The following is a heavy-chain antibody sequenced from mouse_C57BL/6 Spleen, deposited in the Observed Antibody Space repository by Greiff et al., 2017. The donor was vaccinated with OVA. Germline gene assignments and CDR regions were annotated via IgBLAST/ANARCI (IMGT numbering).Heavy chain of an antibody. J-gene: IGHJ4*01. CDR3: ARKRNDYDDYYSMDY. CDR1: GYTFTSYW. Sequence: QVQLQQPGTELVKPGASVKLSCKASGYTFTSYWMHWVKQRPGQGLEWIGNITPSNGGTNSNEKFKSKATLTVAKSSSPAYMQISSLTSENSAVYDCARKRNDYDDYYSMDYWGQGTSVTVSS. CDR2: ITPSNGGT. V-gene: IGHV1-53*01. D-gene: IGHD2-4*01.